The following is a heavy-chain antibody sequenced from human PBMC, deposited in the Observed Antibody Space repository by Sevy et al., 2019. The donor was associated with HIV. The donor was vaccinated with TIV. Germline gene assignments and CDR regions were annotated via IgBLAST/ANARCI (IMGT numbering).Heavy chain of an antibody. D-gene: IGHD1-26*01. V-gene: IGHV4-39*01. CDR3: ARHAAILAAFDI. J-gene: IGHJ3*02. Sequence: SETLSLTCTVSGGSISSSSYYWGWIRQPPGKGLEWIGSIYYSGSTYYNPSLKSRVTISVDTSKNQFSLKLSSVTAAETAVYYRARHAAILAAFDIWGQGTMVTVSS. CDR1: GGSISSSSYY. CDR2: IYYSGST.